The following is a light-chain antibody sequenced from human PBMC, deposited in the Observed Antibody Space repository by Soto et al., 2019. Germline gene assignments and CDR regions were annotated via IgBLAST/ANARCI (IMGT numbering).Light chain of an antibody. V-gene: IGLV2-14*01. CDR1: SRDVGAYRY. CDR3: SSYTTTTAWV. CDR2: EFS. J-gene: IGLJ3*02. Sequence: QSALTQPASVSGSPGQSITISCTGSSRDVGAYRYVSWFQQHPGRAPKLIIYEFSNRPSGVSDRFSGSKSGNTASLTISGLKAEDEADYHCSSYTTTTAWVFGGGTKLTV.